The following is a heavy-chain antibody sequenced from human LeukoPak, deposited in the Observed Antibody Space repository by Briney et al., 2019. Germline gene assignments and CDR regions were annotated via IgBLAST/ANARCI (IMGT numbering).Heavy chain of an antibody. Sequence: PGGSLRLSCAASGFTFNNFAMSWVRQAPGKGLEWVSAISGSGGSTYYADSVKGRFTISRDNSKNTLYLQMNSLRAEDTAVYYCAKGPDIVVVPAAMDWFDPWGQGTLVTVSS. V-gene: IGHV3-23*01. D-gene: IGHD2-2*01. J-gene: IGHJ5*02. CDR2: ISGSGGST. CDR3: AKGPDIVVVPAAMDWFDP. CDR1: GFTFNNFA.